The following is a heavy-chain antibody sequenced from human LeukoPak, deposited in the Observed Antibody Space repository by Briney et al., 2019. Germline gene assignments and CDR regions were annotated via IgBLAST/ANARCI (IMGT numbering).Heavy chain of an antibody. V-gene: IGHV4-59*12. J-gene: IGHJ5*02. Sequence: PETLCLSCAVSGGAPSSYSWGGGRHPPGERLEWIGYIYNSGSTNYNPSLKSRVTISVDTSKNQFSLKLRSVTAEDTAVYYCARGLTALRFDPWGQGTLVTVSS. CDR1: GGAPSSYS. CDR2: IYNSGST. CDR3: ARGLTALRFDP. D-gene: IGHD3-16*01.